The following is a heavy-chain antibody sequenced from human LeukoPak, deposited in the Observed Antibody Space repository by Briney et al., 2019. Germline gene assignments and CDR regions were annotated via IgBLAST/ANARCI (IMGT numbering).Heavy chain of an antibody. D-gene: IGHD5-24*01. J-gene: IGHJ6*02. CDR3: ARETEMHIDV. CDR1: GGSISSYY. V-gene: IGHV4-59*01. Sequence: PSETLSLTCAVSGGSISSYYWNWIRQSPGKGLEWIGYIYYSGSTNYNPSLKSRVTISQDTSKSQFSLKLRSVTAADTAVYYCARETEMHIDVWGQGTTVTVSS. CDR2: IYYSGST.